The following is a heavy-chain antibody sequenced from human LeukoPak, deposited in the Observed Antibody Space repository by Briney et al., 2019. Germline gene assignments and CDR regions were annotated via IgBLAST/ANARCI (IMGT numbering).Heavy chain of an antibody. CDR3: ATGFPGGCSSPSCYWFVP. V-gene: IGHV1-24*01. D-gene: IGHD2-2*01. CDR2: FDPEDGET. J-gene: IGHJ5*02. Sequence: ASVNVSCKVSGYIHTELSLHWVRQAPGRGREWVGGFDPEDGETIYAQKFQGRVTMTEHTSTDTAYMEPSSLRPEDTAVYYCATGFPGGCSSPSCYWFVPWGQGTLVTVSS. CDR1: GYIHTELS.